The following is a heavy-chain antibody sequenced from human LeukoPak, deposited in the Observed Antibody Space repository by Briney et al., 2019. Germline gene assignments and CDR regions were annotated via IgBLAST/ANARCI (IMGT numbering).Heavy chain of an antibody. Sequence: TGGSLRLSCAASGFTLSSNYMSWVRQAPGKGLEWGSVIYSGGSTYYADSVRGRFTISRDNSKNTLYLQMNSLRAEDTAVYYCARDLMWSRDGYNYDIWGQGTLVTVSS. CDR2: IYSGGST. D-gene: IGHD5-24*01. V-gene: IGHV3-66*01. CDR3: ARDLMWSRDGYNYDI. CDR1: GFTLSSNY. J-gene: IGHJ4*02.